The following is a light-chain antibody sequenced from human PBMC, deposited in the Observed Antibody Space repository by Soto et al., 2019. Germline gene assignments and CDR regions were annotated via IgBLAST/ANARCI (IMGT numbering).Light chain of an antibody. Sequence: QSVLTQPRSLSGSPGQSVTISCTGTSSDVGGYNYVSWYQQHPGKAPKLMIYDVSKRPSGVPDRLSGSKSGNTASLTISGLQAEDEADYYCCSYAGSYTRYVFGTGTKVTVL. V-gene: IGLV2-11*01. CDR2: DVS. J-gene: IGLJ1*01. CDR3: CSYAGSYTRYV. CDR1: SSDVGGYNY.